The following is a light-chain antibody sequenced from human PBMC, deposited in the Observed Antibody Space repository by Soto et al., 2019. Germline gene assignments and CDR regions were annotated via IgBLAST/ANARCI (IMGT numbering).Light chain of an antibody. V-gene: IGKV1-5*01. CDR2: DAS. CDR3: HHYNTYPCT. Sequence: DIQLTQSPATLSASVGERVTITCRASQSISSWLAWYPQKPGKDPKLLIDDASSLESGVPSRFGGSGSGTEFTLNMSSLQPAEFATEDGHHYNTYPCTCGQGTSVEIK. CDR1: QSISSW. J-gene: IGKJ1*01.